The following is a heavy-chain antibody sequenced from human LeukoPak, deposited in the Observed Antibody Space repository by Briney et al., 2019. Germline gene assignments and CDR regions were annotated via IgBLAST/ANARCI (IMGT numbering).Heavy chain of an antibody. CDR2: IYSSGST. CDR1: GGSISNYY. V-gene: IGHV4-59*01. Sequence: SETLSLTCTVSGGSISNYYWSWVRQPPGEGLEWMGNIYSSGSTTYNPSLKTRVTISVDTSKNQFSLELSSVTAADTAVYYCARNYGDSVVDYWGQGTLVTVSS. J-gene: IGHJ4*02. CDR3: ARNYGDSVVDY. D-gene: IGHD4-17*01.